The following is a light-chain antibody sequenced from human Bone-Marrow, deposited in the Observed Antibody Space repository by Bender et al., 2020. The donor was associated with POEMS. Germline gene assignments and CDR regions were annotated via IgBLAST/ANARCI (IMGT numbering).Light chain of an antibody. CDR1: SNDVGGYNF. J-gene: IGLJ2*01. Sequence: QSALTQPASVSGSPGQSITISCTGTSNDVGGYNFVSWYQQHPGKAPKVLIYEVSYRPSGVSNRFSGSMSGTSASLAISGLHSEDEADYYCVAWDDTLNGWVFGGGTKLTVL. CDR2: EVS. V-gene: IGLV2-14*01. CDR3: VAWDDTLNGWV.